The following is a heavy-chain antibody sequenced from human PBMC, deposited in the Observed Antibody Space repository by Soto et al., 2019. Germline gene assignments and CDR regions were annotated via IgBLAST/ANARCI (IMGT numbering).Heavy chain of an antibody. D-gene: IGHD6-19*01. CDR3: ARDIAVAANWFDP. Sequence: GGSLRLSCAASGFTFSSYWMSWVRQAPGKGLEWVANIKQDGSEKYCVDSVKGRFTISRDNAKNSLYLQMNSLRAEDTAVYYCARDIAVAANWFDPWGQGTLVTVSS. CDR2: IKQDGSEK. V-gene: IGHV3-7*01. CDR1: GFTFSSYW. J-gene: IGHJ5*02.